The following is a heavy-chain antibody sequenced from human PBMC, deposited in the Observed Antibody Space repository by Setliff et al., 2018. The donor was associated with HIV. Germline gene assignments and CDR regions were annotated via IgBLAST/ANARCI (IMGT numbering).Heavy chain of an antibody. CDR2: ITPYNNNT. D-gene: IGHD4-4*01. Sequence: ASVKVSCKASGYTFSTYGISWVRQAPGQGLEWMGWITPYNNNTQYTQHLQGRVTMTTDTYTSTAYMDLRSLRSDDTAVYYCARNTPGTVPRRVGFDPWGQGTLVTVSS. CDR1: GYTFSTYG. J-gene: IGHJ5*02. CDR3: ARNTPGTVPRRVGFDP. V-gene: IGHV1-18*01.